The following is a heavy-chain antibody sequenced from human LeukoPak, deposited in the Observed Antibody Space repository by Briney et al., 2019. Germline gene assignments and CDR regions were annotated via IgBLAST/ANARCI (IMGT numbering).Heavy chain of an antibody. Sequence: ASVKVSCKASGYTFTSYAMNWVRQAPGQGLEWMGWINTNTGNPTHAQGFTGRFVFSLDTSVSTAYLQISSLKAEDTAVYYCARERSSGWYGEDAFDIWGQGTMVTVSS. CDR3: ARERSSGWYGEDAFDI. D-gene: IGHD6-19*01. V-gene: IGHV7-4-1*02. J-gene: IGHJ3*02. CDR1: GYTFTSYA. CDR2: INTNTGNP.